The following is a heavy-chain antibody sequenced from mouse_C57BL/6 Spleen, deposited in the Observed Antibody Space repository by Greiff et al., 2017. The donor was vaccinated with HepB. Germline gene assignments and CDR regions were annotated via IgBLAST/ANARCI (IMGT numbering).Heavy chain of an antibody. Sequence: VQLQQPGAELVKPGASVKLSCKASGYTFTSYWMHWVKQRPVQGLEWIGMIHPNSGSTNYNEKFKSKATLTVDKSSSTAYMQLSSLTSEDSAVYYCARSGYYGSSYWYFDVWGTGTTVTVSS. CDR3: ARSGYYGSSYWYFDV. J-gene: IGHJ1*03. CDR1: GYTFTSYW. D-gene: IGHD1-1*01. V-gene: IGHV1-64*01. CDR2: IHPNSGST.